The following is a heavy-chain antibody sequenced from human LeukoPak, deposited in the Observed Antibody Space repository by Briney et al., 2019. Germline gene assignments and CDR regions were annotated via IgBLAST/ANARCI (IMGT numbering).Heavy chain of an antibody. CDR3: ARVVRGSSNFDY. D-gene: IGHD6-13*01. CDR2: IEGDGSST. J-gene: IGHJ4*02. CDR1: GFTFSNNW. Sequence: GGSLRLSCAASGFTFSNNWMHWVRQAPGKGLVWVSRIEGDGSSTDYADSVKGRFTISRDNAKNTLLLQMNSLRAEDTAVYYCARVVRGSSNFDYWGQGTLVTVSS. V-gene: IGHV3-74*01.